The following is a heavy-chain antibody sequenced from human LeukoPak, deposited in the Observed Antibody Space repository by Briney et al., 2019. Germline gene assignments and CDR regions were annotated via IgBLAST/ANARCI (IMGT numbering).Heavy chain of an antibody. CDR3: ARGQTNRLLWVGELVSNINPFDY. CDR1: GYTFSRYG. J-gene: IGHJ4*02. D-gene: IGHD3-10*01. CDR2: ISGYNGHI. Sequence: ASVKVSCKASGYTFSRYGISWVRQAPGQGLEWMGWISGYNGHIKYAQKVQGRVTMSTDTSTSTVYMELRSLISDDTGVYYCARGQTNRLLWVGELVSNINPFDYWGQGTLVTVSS. V-gene: IGHV1-18*01.